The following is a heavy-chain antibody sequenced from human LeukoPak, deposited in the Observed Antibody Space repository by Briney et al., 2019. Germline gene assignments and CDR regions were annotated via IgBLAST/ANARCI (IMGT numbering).Heavy chain of an antibody. V-gene: IGHV3-23*01. Sequence: GGSLRLSCAASGFTFSTYALSWVCQAPGKGLEWVSAISASGSSTSYADSVKGRFTISRDNSKYTLYLQMNSLRAEDTAVYYCATPVFAYYDSSGYYPGDYWGQGTLLTVSS. CDR2: ISASGSST. J-gene: IGHJ4*02. CDR3: ATPVFAYYDSSGYYPGDY. D-gene: IGHD3-22*01. CDR1: GFTFSTYA.